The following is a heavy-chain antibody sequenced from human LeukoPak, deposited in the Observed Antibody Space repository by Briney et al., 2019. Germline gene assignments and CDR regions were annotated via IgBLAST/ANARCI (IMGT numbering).Heavy chain of an antibody. D-gene: IGHD1-26*01. CDR3: ARFSGGWGATFDVFDI. CDR1: GFTVSDKY. CDR2: IYSSGST. J-gene: IGHJ3*02. V-gene: IGHV3-53*01. Sequence: GGSLRLSCAASGFTVSDKYMSWVRQAPGKGLEWLSIIYSSGSTYYADSVKGRFTISRDNSNNTVYLQMNSLRAEDAAVYYCARFSGGWGATFDVFDIWGQGTRVTVSS.